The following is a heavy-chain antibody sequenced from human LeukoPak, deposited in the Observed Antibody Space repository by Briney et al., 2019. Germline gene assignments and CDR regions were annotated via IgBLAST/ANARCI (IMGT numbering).Heavy chain of an antibody. Sequence: SETQSLTCTVSGASISSSSYYWGWIRQPPGKGLEWIGSIYYRGSAYYNPSLKSRVTISVDTSKNQFSLNLSSVTAADTAVYYCAREKVEFSGSYYVGYFQHWGQGTLVTVSS. J-gene: IGHJ1*01. D-gene: IGHD1-26*01. CDR1: GASISSSSYY. CDR3: AREKVEFSGSYYVGYFQH. CDR2: IYYRGSA. V-gene: IGHV4-39*07.